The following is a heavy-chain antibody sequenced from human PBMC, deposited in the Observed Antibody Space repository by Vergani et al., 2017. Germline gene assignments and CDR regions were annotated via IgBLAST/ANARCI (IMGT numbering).Heavy chain of an antibody. V-gene: IGHV3-23*01. CDR3: ATKSXGTPGCQIGYFRE. J-gene: IGHJ1*01. Sequence: EVQLLESGGSLKQPGGSVRLSCAASGFTFSTYAMHWVRQAPGKGLEWVSALTGGGGSTYYADSFKGRFIISRDNSKSTLYLQMNSLRTEDTAVYYCATKSXGTPGCQIGYFREWGQGTLVTVSS. CDR2: LTGGGGST. D-gene: IGHD1-1*01. CDR1: GFTFSTYA.